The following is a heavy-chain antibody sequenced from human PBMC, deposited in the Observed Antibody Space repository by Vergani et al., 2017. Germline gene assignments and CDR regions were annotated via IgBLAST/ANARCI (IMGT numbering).Heavy chain of an antibody. J-gene: IGHJ3*02. D-gene: IGHD3-10*01. CDR3: ARGALLWFGELLDDAFDI. CDR2: ISSSSSTI. CDR1: GFTFSSYG. V-gene: IGHV3-48*04. Sequence: VQLVESGGGVVQPGGSLRLSCAASGFTFSSYGMHWVRQAPGKGLEWVSYISSSSSTIYYADSVKGRFTISRDNAKNSLYLQMNSLRAEDTAVYYCARGALLWFGELLDDAFDIWGQGTMVTVSS.